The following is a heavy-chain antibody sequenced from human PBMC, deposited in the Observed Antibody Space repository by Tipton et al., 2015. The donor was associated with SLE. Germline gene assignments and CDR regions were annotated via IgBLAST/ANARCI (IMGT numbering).Heavy chain of an antibody. Sequence: TLSLTCTVSGGSISSYYWSWIRQPPGKGLEWIGYIYYSGSTNYNPSLKSRVTISVDTSKNQFSLKLSSVTAADTAVYYCARGGASTYYYDSSGYYPFDYWGQGTLVTVSS. CDR3: ARGGASTYYYDSSGYYPFDY. D-gene: IGHD3-22*01. CDR2: IYYSGST. CDR1: GGSISSYY. V-gene: IGHV4-59*01. J-gene: IGHJ4*02.